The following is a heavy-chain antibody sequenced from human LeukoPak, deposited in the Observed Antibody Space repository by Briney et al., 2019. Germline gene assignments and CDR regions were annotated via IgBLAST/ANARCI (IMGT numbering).Heavy chain of an antibody. CDR3: ARPAGWLPRYYFEY. CDR2: IHSGGNT. V-gene: IGHV4-39*01. CDR1: GDSISSSSYY. D-gene: IGHD5-24*01. Sequence: SETLSLTCTVSGDSISSSSYYWGWLRQPPGKGLEWIGTIHSGGNTYYNPSLKSRVTISVDTSKNQLSVKLYSVTAADTAVYFCARPAGWLPRYYFEYWGQGTLVTVPS. J-gene: IGHJ4*02.